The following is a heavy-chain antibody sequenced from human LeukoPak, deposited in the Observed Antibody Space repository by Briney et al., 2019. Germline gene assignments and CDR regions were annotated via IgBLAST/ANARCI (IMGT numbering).Heavy chain of an antibody. V-gene: IGHV3-30*03. CDR3: ATDDYSNPFDH. CDR1: GFTFSSYG. CDR2: MSYDGSNK. J-gene: IGHJ4*02. Sequence: GGSLRLSCAASGFTFSSYGMHWVRQAPGKGLEWVAVMSYDGSNKYYADSAKGRFTISRDNSKNTLYLQMNSLRAEDTAVYYCATDDYSNPFDHWGQGTLVTVSS. D-gene: IGHD4-11*01.